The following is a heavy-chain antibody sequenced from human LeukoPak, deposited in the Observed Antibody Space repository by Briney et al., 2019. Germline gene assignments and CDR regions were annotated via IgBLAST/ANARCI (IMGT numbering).Heavy chain of an antibody. CDR2: INPNSGGT. J-gene: IGHJ4*02. CDR1: EYTFTVYY. D-gene: IGHD3-10*01. CDR3: ARSRTGSGFLFDY. V-gene: IGHV1-2*02. Sequence: ASVKVSCKPSEYTFTVYYMHWVRQAPGQGLEWMGWINPNSGGTNYAQKFQGRVTMTRDTSISTAYMELSRLRSDDTAVYYCARSRTGSGFLFDYWGQGTLVTVSS.